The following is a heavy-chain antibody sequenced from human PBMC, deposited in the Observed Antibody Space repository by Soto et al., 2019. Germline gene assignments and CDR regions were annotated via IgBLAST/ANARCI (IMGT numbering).Heavy chain of an antibody. D-gene: IGHD2-15*01. Sequence: GGSLRLSCAASGFTFSSYGMHWVRQAPGKGLEWVAVIWYDGSNKYYADSVKGRFTISRDNSKNTLYLQMNSLRAEDTAVYYCARDRGYCSGGSCYPTYYFDYWGQGTLVTVSS. CDR3: ARDRGYCSGGSCYPTYYFDY. CDR1: GFTFSSYG. J-gene: IGHJ4*02. CDR2: IWYDGSNK. V-gene: IGHV3-33*01.